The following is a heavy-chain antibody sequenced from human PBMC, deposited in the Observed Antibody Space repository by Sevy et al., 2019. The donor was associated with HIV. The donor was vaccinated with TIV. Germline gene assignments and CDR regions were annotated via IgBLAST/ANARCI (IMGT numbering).Heavy chain of an antibody. J-gene: IGHJ6*02. CDR1: GYTFTSYD. CDR3: ASVPHYYGSGIRLSPCYYGMDV. Sequence: ASVKVSCKASGYTFTSYDINWVRQATGQGLEWMGWMNPNSGNTGYTQKFQGRVTMTRNTSISTAYIELSSLRSEDTAVYYCASVPHYYGSGIRLSPCYYGMDVWGQGTTVTVSS. D-gene: IGHD3-10*01. CDR2: MNPNSGNT. V-gene: IGHV1-8*01.